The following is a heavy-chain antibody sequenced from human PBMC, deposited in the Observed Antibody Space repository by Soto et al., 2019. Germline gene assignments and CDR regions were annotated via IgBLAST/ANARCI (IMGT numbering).Heavy chain of an antibody. J-gene: IGHJ4*02. CDR1: GFRFDDYA. V-gene: IGHV3-9*01. D-gene: IGHD4-17*01. CDR3: AKDRDAHGTTVTHFVN. Sequence: EVQLVESGGGLVQSGRSVRLSCAASGFRFDDYAMHWVRQAPGKGLEWLSGISWNHVTTGYADSVKGRFTISRDNAKNSLLLQMNSLRAEDTAVYYCAKDRDAHGTTVTHFVNWGQGTQVTVSS. CDR2: ISWNHVTT.